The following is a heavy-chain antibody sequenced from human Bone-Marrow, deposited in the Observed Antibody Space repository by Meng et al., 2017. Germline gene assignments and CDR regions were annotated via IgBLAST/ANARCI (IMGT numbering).Heavy chain of an antibody. CDR2: FKPSDGST. Sequence: QVQLVQLGAEGKKPGASVRGPCKASGYSFTAYYVYWVRQAPGQGLEWMGFFKPSDGSTMYAQNFQDRVTMIRDTSASTVYLDLSSLRSEDTAVYYCGRGDSNYYYAMDVWGQGTTVTVSS. V-gene: IGHV1-46*03. D-gene: IGHD3/OR15-3a*01. CDR1: GYSFTAYY. CDR3: GRGDSNYYYAMDV. J-gene: IGHJ6*02.